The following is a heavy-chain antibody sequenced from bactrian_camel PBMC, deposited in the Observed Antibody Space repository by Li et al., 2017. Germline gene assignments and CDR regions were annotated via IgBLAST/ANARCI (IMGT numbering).Heavy chain of an antibody. D-gene: IGHD5*01. Sequence: VQLVESGGGSVQPGGSLTLSCTASGRVGCMAWFRQAPEKEREGVANMGTSGGMISYGDSVKGRFTLSTDNAKNILYLHMSSLEPEDTGMYSCAVRTYDQSCGPLTTGENFVYWGQGTQVTVS. V-gene: IGHV3S53*01. CDR1: GRVGC. J-gene: IGHJ4*01. CDR2: MGTSGGMI. CDR3: AVRTYDQSCGPLTTGENFVY.